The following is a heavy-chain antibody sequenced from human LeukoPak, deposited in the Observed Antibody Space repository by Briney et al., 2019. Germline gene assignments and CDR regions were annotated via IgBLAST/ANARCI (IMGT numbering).Heavy chain of an antibody. CDR3: ARHYSITGGRLSGYWLDP. CDR2: IYYSGYT. J-gene: IGHJ5*02. V-gene: IGHV4-59*08. D-gene: IGHD3-22*01. CDR1: GASITTYY. Sequence: PSETLSLTCTVSGASITTYYWSWIRQPPGQGLEWIAYIYYSGYTNYNASLKSRVTISVDTSKNQVSLKLTSVTAADTAVYYCARHYSITGGRLSGYWLDPWGQGTRVTVSS.